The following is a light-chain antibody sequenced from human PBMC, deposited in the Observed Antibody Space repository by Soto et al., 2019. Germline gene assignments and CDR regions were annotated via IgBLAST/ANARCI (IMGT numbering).Light chain of an antibody. CDR2: GAS. J-gene: IGKJ5*01. V-gene: IGKV3-20*01. CDR3: QQYGSSPPVT. Sequence: PGVRATLSCRASQCVSSSYLAWYQQKPGQAPRLLIYGASGRATGIPDRFSGIVSGTDFTLTISRLEPEDFAVYYCQQYGSSPPVTFGQGTRLEIK. CDR1: QCVSSSY.